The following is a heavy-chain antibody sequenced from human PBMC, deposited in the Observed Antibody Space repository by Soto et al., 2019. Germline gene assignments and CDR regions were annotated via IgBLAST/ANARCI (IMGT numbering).Heavy chain of an antibody. V-gene: IGHV3-30*18. D-gene: IGHD5-12*01. Sequence: PGGSLRLSCAASGFNFSSYGMHWVRQAPGKGLEWVAVISYDGSNKYYADSVKGRFTISRDNSKNTLYLQMNSLRAEDTAVYYCAKDLDIVAPMMDVWGKGTTVTVSS. CDR1: GFNFSSYG. CDR3: AKDLDIVAPMMDV. CDR2: ISYDGSNK. J-gene: IGHJ6*04.